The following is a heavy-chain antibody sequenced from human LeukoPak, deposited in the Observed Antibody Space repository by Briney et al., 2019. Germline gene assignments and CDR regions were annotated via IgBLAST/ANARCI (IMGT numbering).Heavy chain of an antibody. V-gene: IGHV4-39*01. D-gene: IGHD3-3*01. J-gene: IGHJ6*02. CDR2: IYYSGST. CDR1: GGSISSSSYY. Sequence: PSETLSLTCTVSGGSISSSSYYWGWIRQPPGKGLEWIGSIYYSGSTYYNPSLKSRVTISVDTSKNQFSLKLSSVTAADTAVYYCARAITISSAYYYGMDVWGQGTTVTASS. CDR3: ARAITISSAYYYGMDV.